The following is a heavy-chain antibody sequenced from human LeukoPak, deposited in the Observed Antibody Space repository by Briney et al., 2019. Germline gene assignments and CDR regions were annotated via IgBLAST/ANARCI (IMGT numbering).Heavy chain of an antibody. CDR2: ISAYNGNT. CDR1: GYTFTSYG. CDR3: ARFDSRGYCYGSYY. V-gene: IGHV1-18*01. J-gene: IGHJ4*02. D-gene: IGHD5-18*01. Sequence: ASVKVSCKASGYTFTSYGISWVRQAPGQGLEWMGWISAYNGNTNYAQKLQGRVTMTTDTSTSTAYMELRSLRSDDTAVYYCARFDSRGYCYGSYYWGQGTLVTVSS.